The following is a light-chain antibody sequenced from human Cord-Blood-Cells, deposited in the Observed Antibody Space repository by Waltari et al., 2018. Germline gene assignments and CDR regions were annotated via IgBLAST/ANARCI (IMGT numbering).Light chain of an antibody. CDR3: QQSYSTPPYT. J-gene: IGKJ2*01. CDR2: AAA. V-gene: IGKV1-39*01. CDR1: QHISSY. Sequence: DIQMTPSPSSLSASVGHRVTITCRASQHISSYLNWYQQKPGKAPQLMIYAAASWHSGVSSRFSGSGSGTDFTLNISSLQPEDFATYFCQQSYSTPPYTFCQGTKLEIK.